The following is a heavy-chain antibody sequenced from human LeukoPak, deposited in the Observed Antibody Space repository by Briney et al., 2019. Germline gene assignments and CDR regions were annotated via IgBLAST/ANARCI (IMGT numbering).Heavy chain of an antibody. V-gene: IGHV3-66*01. CDR1: EFSVGSNY. CDR2: IYSGGST. J-gene: IGHJ6*03. Sequence: GGSLRLSCAASEFSVGSNYMTWVRQAPGKGLEWVSLIYSGGSTYYADSVKGRFTISRDNSKNTLYLQMNSLRAEDTAVYYCAKNGDRGAYCSGGSCYPYYYYYMDVWGKGTTVTISS. CDR3: AKNGDRGAYCSGGSCYPYYYYYMDV. D-gene: IGHD2-15*01.